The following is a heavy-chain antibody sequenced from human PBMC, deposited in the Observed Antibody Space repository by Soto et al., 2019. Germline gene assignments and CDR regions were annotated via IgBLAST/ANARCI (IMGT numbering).Heavy chain of an antibody. CDR1: GFTFSSYS. Sequence: GRSLRLSCAASGFTFSSYSMNWVRQAPGKGLEWVSYISSSSSTIYYADSVKGRFTISRDNAKNSLYLQMNSLRDEDTAVYYCAREGVWELLIWNWFDPWGQGTLVTGSS. J-gene: IGHJ5*02. D-gene: IGHD1-26*01. V-gene: IGHV3-48*02. CDR3: AREGVWELLIWNWFDP. CDR2: ISSSSSTI.